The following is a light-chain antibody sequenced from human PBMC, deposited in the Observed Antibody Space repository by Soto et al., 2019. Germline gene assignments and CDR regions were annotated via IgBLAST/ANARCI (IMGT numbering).Light chain of an antibody. Sequence: DIQMTQSPSTLSASVGDRVTITCRASQSISSWLAWYQQKPGKAPKLLIYDASSLESGVPSRFSGSGSGKKYTLTISSLQPDDFATYYCQQYNRYPFTFGPGTKVDIK. CDR3: QQYNRYPFT. V-gene: IGKV1-5*01. CDR2: DAS. J-gene: IGKJ3*01. CDR1: QSISSW.